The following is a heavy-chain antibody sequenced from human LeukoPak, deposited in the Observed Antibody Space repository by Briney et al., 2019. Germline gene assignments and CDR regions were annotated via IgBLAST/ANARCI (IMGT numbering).Heavy chain of an antibody. D-gene: IGHD5-24*01. CDR3: ARLARLQTFDP. CDR2: IYYSGST. CDR1: GGSISSGGYC. Sequence: SQTLSLTCTVSGGSISSGGYCWSWIRQHPGKGLEWIGYIYYSGSTYYNPSLKSRVTISVDTSKNQFSLKLSSVTAADTAVYYCARLARLQTFDPWGQGTLVTVSS. V-gene: IGHV4-31*03. J-gene: IGHJ5*02.